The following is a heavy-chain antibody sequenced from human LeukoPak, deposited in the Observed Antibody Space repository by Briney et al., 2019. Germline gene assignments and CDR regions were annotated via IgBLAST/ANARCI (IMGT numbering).Heavy chain of an antibody. V-gene: IGHV1-69*13. D-gene: IGHD3-22*01. J-gene: IGHJ4*02. CDR2: IIPIFGTA. CDR1: GGTFSSYA. CDR3: ASPDHCDSSGYYYHFDY. Sequence: SVKVSCKASGGTFSSYAISWVRQAPGQGLEWMGGIIPIFGTANYAQKFQGRVTITADESTSTAYMELSSLRSEDTAVYYCASPDHCDSSGYYYHFDYWGQGTLVTVSS.